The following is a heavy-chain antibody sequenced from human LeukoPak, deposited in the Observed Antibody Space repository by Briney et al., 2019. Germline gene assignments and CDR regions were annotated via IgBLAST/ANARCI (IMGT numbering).Heavy chain of an antibody. CDR1: GDSISSYY. D-gene: IGHD6-13*01. V-gene: IGHV4-4*07. J-gene: IGHJ3*02. CDR2: IYTSGST. Sequence: PSETLSLTCTVSGDSISSYYWSWIRQPAGKGLEWIGRIYTSGSTNYNPSLKSRVTMSVDTSKNQFSLKLSSVTAADTAVYYRARDQGSSSWFHAFDIWGQGTMVTVSS. CDR3: ARDQGSSSWFHAFDI.